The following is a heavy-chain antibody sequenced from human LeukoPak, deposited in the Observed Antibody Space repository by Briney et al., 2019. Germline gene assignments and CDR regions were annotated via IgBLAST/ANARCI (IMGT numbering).Heavy chain of an antibody. J-gene: IGHJ4*02. CDR1: GGSISSSSYY. CDR3: ARPGSSGYYVDF. CDR2: IYYSGST. D-gene: IGHD3-22*01. V-gene: IGHV4-39*01. Sequence: PSETLSLTCTVSGGSISSSSYYWGWIRQPPGKGLEWIGSIYYSGSTYYNPSLKSRVTISVDTSKNQFSLKLRSVTAADTAVYYSARPGSSGYYVDFWGQGTLVTVSS.